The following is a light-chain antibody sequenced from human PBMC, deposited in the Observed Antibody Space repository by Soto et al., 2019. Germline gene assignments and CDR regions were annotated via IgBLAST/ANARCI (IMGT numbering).Light chain of an antibody. J-gene: IGKJ1*01. CDR1: QSISTN. CDR3: QQYNKWPRT. CDR2: DAS. V-gene: IGKV3-15*01. Sequence: ETVMTQTPATLSVSPGDRATLSCRASQSISTNLAWYQQIPGQAPRLLFYDASTRATGIPARFSASGSGAEFTLTISSLQSEDFAVYYCQQYNKWPRTFGQGTKVDIK.